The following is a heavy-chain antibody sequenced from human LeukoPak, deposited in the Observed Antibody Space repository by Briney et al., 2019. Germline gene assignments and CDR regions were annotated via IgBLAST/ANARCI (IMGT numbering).Heavy chain of an antibody. D-gene: IGHD2-15*01. CDR3: ARVRGTVDY. J-gene: IGHJ4*02. Sequence: GGSLRLSCAASGFSFSSYSMNWVRRAPGKGLEWVSSISSSSGNIYYADSVKGRFTISRDNAKNSLSLQMNSLRAEDTAVYYCARVRGTVDYWGQGTLVTVSS. CDR1: GFSFSSYS. V-gene: IGHV3-48*01. CDR2: ISSSSGNI.